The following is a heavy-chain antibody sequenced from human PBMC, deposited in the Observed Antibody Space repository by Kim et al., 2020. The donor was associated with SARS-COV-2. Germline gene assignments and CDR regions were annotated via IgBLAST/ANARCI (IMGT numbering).Heavy chain of an antibody. J-gene: IGHJ4*02. V-gene: IGHV3-30*02. Sequence: VQGRVTISRDDSKKTLDLQMSSLRAEDTAVYYCAKDRAYFGILTGRTLDYWGQGTLVTVSS. CDR3: AKDRAYFGILTGRTLDY. D-gene: IGHD3-9*01.